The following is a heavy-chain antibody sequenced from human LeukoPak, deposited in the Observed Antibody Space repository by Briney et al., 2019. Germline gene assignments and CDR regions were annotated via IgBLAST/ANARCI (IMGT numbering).Heavy chain of an antibody. D-gene: IGHD1-26*01. V-gene: IGHV3-21*01. J-gene: IGHJ4*02. Sequence: GGSLRLSCAASGFTFSDYNMNWVRQSPEKGLEWVSSITSGTTYIYYADSVRGRFTLSRDNAKNSLYLQMNSLRAEDTAVYYCARDSRGAIDYWGQGTLVTVSS. CDR3: ARDSRGAIDY. CDR1: GFTFSDYN. CDR2: ITSGTTYI.